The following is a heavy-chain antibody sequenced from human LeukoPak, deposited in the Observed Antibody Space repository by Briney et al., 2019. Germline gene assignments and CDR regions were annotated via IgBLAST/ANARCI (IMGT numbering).Heavy chain of an antibody. V-gene: IGHV3-64D*09. CDR2: ISSNGGNT. J-gene: IGHJ4*02. CDR3: VKGVQYSGSYYAFDH. Sequence: GRSLRLSSSPSVFPFTSYATDWVPQAPGKGLEYVSAISSNGGNTYYADSVKGRFTISVDNSKNTLYLQMSSLRAADTAVYYCVKGVQYSGSYYAFDHWGQGTLVTVSS. CDR1: VFPFTSYA. D-gene: IGHD1-26*01.